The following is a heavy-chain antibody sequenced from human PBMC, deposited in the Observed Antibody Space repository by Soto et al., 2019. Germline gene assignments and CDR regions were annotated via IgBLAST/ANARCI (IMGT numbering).Heavy chain of an antibody. D-gene: IGHD1-26*01. CDR2: IYYSGST. V-gene: IGHV4-31*03. Sequence: SETLSLTCTVSGGSISSGGYYWSWIRQHPGKGLEWIGYIYYSGSTYYNPSLKSRVTISVDTSKNKFSLKLSSVTAADTAVYYYAGRGRRELGGLGACGIWGQGTMVTV. J-gene: IGHJ3*02. CDR3: AGRGRRELGGLGACGI. CDR1: GGSISSGGYY.